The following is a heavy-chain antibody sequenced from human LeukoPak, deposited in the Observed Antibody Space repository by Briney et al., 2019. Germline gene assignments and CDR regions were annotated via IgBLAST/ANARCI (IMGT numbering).Heavy chain of an antibody. V-gene: IGHV3-64D*09. Sequence: GGSLRLSCAASGFTFSSYAMSWVRQAPGRGLEFVSAISSNGDSTYYADSLKGRFTISRDNSKNTLYLQMSSLRAEDTAVYYCVKDLYSTGWDYYFDYWGQGTLVTVSS. CDR2: ISSNGDST. CDR1: GFTFSSYA. CDR3: VKDLYSTGWDYYFDY. D-gene: IGHD2-8*02. J-gene: IGHJ4*02.